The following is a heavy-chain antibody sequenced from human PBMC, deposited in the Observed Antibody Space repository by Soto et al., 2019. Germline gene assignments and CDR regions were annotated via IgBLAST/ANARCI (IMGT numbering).Heavy chain of an antibody. CDR2: ISGSGGST. D-gene: IGHD6-6*01. V-gene: IGHV3-23*01. CDR1: GFTFSSYA. J-gene: IGHJ6*02. CDR3: APVPFPYYYYGMDV. Sequence: SLRLSCAASGFTFSSYAMSWVRQAPGKGLEWVSAISGSGGSTYYADSVKGRFTISRDNSKNTLYLQMNSLRAEDTAVYYCAPVPFPYYYYGMDVWGQGTTVTVSS.